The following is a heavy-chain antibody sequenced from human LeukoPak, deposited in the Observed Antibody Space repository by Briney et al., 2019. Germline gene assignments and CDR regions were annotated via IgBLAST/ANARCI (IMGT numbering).Heavy chain of an antibody. CDR3: AREVGAYDYVWGSPSAY. Sequence: PGGSLRLSCAASGFTVSSNYMSWVRQAPGKGLEWVSVIYSGGSTYYADSVKGRFTISRDNSKNTLYLQMNSLRAEDTAVYYCAREVGAYDYVWGSPSAYWGQGTLVTVSS. D-gene: IGHD3-16*01. J-gene: IGHJ4*02. CDR1: GFTVSSNY. CDR2: IYSGGST. V-gene: IGHV3-66*01.